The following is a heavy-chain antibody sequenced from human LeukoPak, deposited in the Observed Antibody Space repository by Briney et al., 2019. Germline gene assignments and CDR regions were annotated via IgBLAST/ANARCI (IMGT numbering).Heavy chain of an antibody. J-gene: IGHJ3*02. Sequence: KTSETLSLTCTVSGGSISSGGYYWSWIRQPPGKGLEWIGYFYYSGSTNYNPSLKSRVTLSVDTSKSQFSMKLSSVTAADTAVYYCARGGSIVGATPHDTFDIWGQGTLVTVSS. CDR3: ARGGSIVGATPHDTFDI. V-gene: IGHV4-61*08. CDR1: GGSISSGGYY. D-gene: IGHD1-26*01. CDR2: FYYSGST.